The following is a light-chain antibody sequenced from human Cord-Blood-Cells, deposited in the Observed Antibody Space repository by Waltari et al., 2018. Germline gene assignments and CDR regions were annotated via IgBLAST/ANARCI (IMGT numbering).Light chain of an antibody. J-gene: IGLJ3*02. V-gene: IGLV2-23*01. CDR1: SSDVGSYNL. CDR3: CSYAGSSTLV. Sequence: QSALTQPASVSGSPGQSTTISCTGTSSDVGSYNLVSCYQQHPGKAPKLMIYEGSKRPLGVSNRFSCQKSGNTASLTIAGRQAEDEADYYCCSYAGSSTLVFGGGTKLTVL. CDR2: EGS.